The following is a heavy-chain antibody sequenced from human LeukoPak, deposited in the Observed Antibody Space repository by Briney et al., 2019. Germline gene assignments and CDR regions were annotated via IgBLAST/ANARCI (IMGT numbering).Heavy chain of an antibody. Sequence: PSQTLSLTCTVSGGSISSGDYYGRWIRQPPGKGLEGIGYIYYSGSTYYNPSPKSRVTISVDTSKNQFSLKLSSVTAADTAVYYCAIFPVPAAMDADYWGQGTLVTVSS. CDR3: AIFPVPAAMDADY. CDR1: GGSISSGDYY. CDR2: IYYSGST. D-gene: IGHD2-2*01. J-gene: IGHJ4*02. V-gene: IGHV4-30-4*08.